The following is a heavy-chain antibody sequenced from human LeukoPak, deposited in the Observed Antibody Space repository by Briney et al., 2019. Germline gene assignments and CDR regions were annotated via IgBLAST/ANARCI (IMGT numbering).Heavy chain of an antibody. CDR3: ARGGRRFGESLNYYYMDV. CDR1: NGSISSDTYF. D-gene: IGHD3-10*01. CDR2: MSSSGIS. V-gene: IGHV4-61*02. J-gene: IGHJ6*03. Sequence: PSQTLSLTCTVSNGSISSDTYFWSWIRQPAGKGLEWIGRMSSSGISTYSPSLKSRVTISVDTSKNQFSLKLSSVTAADTAVYYCARGGRRFGESLNYYYMDVWGKGTTVTISS.